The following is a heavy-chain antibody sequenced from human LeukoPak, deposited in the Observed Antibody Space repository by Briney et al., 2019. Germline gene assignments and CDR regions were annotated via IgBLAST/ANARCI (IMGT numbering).Heavy chain of an antibody. J-gene: IGHJ6*03. CDR2: MYYTGGT. Sequence: SQTLSLTCTVSGGSITGDYYWSWIRQHPGKGLEWIGFMYYTGGTYYNPSLKSRVTISVDTSKNQFSLKLSSVTAADTAVYYCARDGISGSYSHYMDVWGKGTTVTVSS. D-gene: IGHD4-11*01. CDR1: GGSITGDYY. V-gene: IGHV4-31*03. CDR3: ARDGISGSYSHYMDV.